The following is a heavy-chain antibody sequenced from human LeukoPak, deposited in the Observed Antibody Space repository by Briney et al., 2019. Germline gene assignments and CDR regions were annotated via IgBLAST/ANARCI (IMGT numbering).Heavy chain of an antibody. Sequence: GRSLRLSCAASGFTFSSYAMHWVRQAPGKGLEWVAVISYDGSNKYYADSVKGRFTISRDNSKNTLYLQMNSLRAEDTAVYYCASSEFSAYNWFDPWGQGTLVTVSS. V-gene: IGHV3-30-3*01. CDR2: ISYDGSNK. D-gene: IGHD3-10*01. CDR1: GFTFSSYA. CDR3: ASSEFSAYNWFDP. J-gene: IGHJ5*02.